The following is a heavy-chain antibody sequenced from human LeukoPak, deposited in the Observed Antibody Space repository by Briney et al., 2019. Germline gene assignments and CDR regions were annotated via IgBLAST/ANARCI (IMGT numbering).Heavy chain of an antibody. J-gene: IGHJ4*02. Sequence: SETLSLTCTVSGGSITSYYWNWIRQPPGKGLEWIGYIYYSGSTNYNPSLKSRVTISVDRSKNQLSLKLSSVTAADTAVYYCARVVAWFGELGAWGQGTLVTVSS. CDR3: ARVVAWFGELGA. D-gene: IGHD3-10*01. CDR2: IYYSGST. V-gene: IGHV4-59*01. CDR1: GGSITSYY.